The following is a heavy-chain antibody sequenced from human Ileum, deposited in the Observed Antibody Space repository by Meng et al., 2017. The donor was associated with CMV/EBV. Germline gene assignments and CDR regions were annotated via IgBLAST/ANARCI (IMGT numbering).Heavy chain of an antibody. D-gene: IGHD3-10*01. J-gene: IGHJ5*02. Sequence: RLQGSGPRRRQPSETRPLTSTVTGGSLTSYYWPWIRQPAGKGLEWIGRIHPTGTTDDNPSLRSRVSMSLDRSKNQFSLKLTSVTAADTAVYYCARAAARGVPVDLWGQGTLVTVSS. CDR1: GGSLTSYY. CDR3: ARAAARGVPVDL. CDR2: IHPTGTT. V-gene: IGHV4-4*07.